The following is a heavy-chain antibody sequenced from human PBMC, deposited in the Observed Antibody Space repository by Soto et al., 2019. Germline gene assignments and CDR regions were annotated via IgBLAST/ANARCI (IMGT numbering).Heavy chain of an antibody. D-gene: IGHD3-16*01. V-gene: IGHV1-69*01. CDR2: IIPIFGTA. Sequence: QVQLVQSGAEVKKPGSSVKVSCKASGGTFSSYAISWVRQAPGQGLEWMGGIIPIFGTANYAQKCQGRVTITADESTSTAYMELRSLRSDDTAVYYCAREVGRLRFSGAFDIWGQGTMVTVSS. CDR1: GGTFSSYA. CDR3: AREVGRLRFSGAFDI. J-gene: IGHJ3*02.